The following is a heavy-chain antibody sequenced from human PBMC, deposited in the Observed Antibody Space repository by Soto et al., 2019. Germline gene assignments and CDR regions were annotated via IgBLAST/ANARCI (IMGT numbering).Heavy chain of an antibody. J-gene: IGHJ5*02. CDR1: GASISRTSYY. D-gene: IGHD3-10*01. CDR2: MDYSGTT. Sequence: QLQLQESGPGLVKPSETLSLTCTVSGASISRTSYYWGWIRQPPGKGLEWIGSMDYSGTTYYNPSLRSRVTISVATSKNQFSLQLSSVTAADTAVYYCARPAHGSGDWFDPWGQGTLVTVSS. CDR3: ARPAHGSGDWFDP. V-gene: IGHV4-39*01.